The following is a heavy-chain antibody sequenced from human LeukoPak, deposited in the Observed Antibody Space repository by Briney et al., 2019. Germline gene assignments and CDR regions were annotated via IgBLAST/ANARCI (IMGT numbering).Heavy chain of an antibody. J-gene: IGHJ4*02. CDR1: GYTFTSYD. V-gene: IGHV1-3*01. D-gene: IGHD3/OR15-3a*01. Sequence: ASVKDSCTASGYTFTSYDMRWVRRAPGQRLERMRWINAGNGNTKYSQKFQGRVTITRDTSASTAYMVLSSLRSEDTAVYYCARDEARITIFGLAGYFDYWGQGTLVTVSS. CDR3: ARDEARITIFGLAGYFDY. CDR2: INAGNGNT.